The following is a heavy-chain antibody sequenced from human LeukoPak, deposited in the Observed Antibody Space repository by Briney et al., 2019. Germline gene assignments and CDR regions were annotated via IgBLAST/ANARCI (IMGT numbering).Heavy chain of an antibody. Sequence: SETLSLTCAVYGGSFSGYYWSWIRQPPGKGLEWIGEINHSGSTNYNPSPKSRVTISVDTSKNQFSLKLSSVTAADTAVYYCAISGSYYDAFDIWGQGTMVTVSS. V-gene: IGHV4-34*01. CDR3: AISGSYYDAFDI. D-gene: IGHD1-26*01. CDR1: GGSFSGYY. CDR2: INHSGST. J-gene: IGHJ3*02.